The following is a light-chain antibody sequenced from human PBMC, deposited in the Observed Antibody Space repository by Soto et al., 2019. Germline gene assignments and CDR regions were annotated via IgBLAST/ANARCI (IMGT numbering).Light chain of an antibody. V-gene: IGKV1-33*01. CDR3: QQYDNLPLS. Sequence: DLQMTQSPSFLSASVGDRVTITCQASQDITTSLNWYQQKPGKAPKLLMYDASNLETGVPSRYSGSGSGTDFTFTISSLQAEDIATYYCQQYDNLPLSFGGGTKVETK. CDR2: DAS. J-gene: IGKJ4*01. CDR1: QDITTS.